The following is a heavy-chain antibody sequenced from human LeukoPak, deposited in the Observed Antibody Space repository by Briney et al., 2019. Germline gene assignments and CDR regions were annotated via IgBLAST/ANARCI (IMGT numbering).Heavy chain of an antibody. CDR1: GYTFTSYG. Sequence: ASVKVSCKASGYTFTSYGISWVRQAPGQGLEWMGWISAYNGNTNYAQKLQGRVTMTTDTSTSTAYMGLRSLRSDDTAVYYCARGHSHTYYGSGSLCDYWGQGTLVTVSS. D-gene: IGHD3-10*01. CDR3: ARGHSHTYYGSGSLCDY. J-gene: IGHJ4*02. V-gene: IGHV1-18*01. CDR2: ISAYNGNT.